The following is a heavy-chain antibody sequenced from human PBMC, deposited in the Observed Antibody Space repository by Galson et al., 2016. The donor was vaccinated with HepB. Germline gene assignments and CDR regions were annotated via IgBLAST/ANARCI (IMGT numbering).Heavy chain of an antibody. Sequence: SLRLSCAASGFIISDYSMHWVRQAPGKGLEWVSGINNNGGSRVYAGSVKGRFTISRDNSKNTLSLQMNSLRVEDTAVYYCAKSSGPSYHHYYMDVWGKGTTVTVSS. J-gene: IGHJ6*03. CDR3: AKSSGPSYHHYYMDV. CDR2: INNNGGSR. V-gene: IGHV3-23*01. D-gene: IGHD3-22*01. CDR1: GFIISDYS.